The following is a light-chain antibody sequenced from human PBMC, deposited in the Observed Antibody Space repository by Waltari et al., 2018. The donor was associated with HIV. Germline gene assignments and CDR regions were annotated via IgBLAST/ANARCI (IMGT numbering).Light chain of an antibody. V-gene: IGLV2-14*01. CDR1: NSDVGGYNY. CDR2: DVS. CDR3: SSYTRSTTLDAV. Sequence: QSALTQPASVSGSPGQSITIPCTGTNSDVGGYNYVSWYHQHQGKAPRLIIFDVSHRPSGISNRFSGSKSGNTASLTISGLQAEDEADYYCSSYTRSTTLDAVFGTGTTVTVL. J-gene: IGLJ1*01.